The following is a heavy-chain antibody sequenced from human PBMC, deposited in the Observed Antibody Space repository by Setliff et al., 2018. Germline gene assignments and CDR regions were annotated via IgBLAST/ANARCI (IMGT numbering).Heavy chain of an antibody. J-gene: IGHJ4*02. CDR1: SGSISSDNYY. V-gene: IGHV4-39*01. D-gene: IGHD3-3*01. Sequence: ASETLSLTCTVSSGSISSDNYYWGWIRQPPGKGLEWIGTLSYNGNAYYTPSLKSRVTISIDTSKNQFSLKLSSVTAADTTVYFCARGYYNFLSGYYTPYYFDYWGQGTLVTVSS. CDR3: ARGYYNFLSGYYTPYYFDY. CDR2: LSYNGNA.